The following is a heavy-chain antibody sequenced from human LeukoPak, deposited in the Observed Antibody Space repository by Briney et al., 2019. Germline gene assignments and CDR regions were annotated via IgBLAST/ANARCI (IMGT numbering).Heavy chain of an antibody. J-gene: IGHJ4*02. CDR2: ISDSGGNT. CDR1: GFTFSNYA. D-gene: IGHD6-13*01. CDR3: AKEGIAGDFDY. Sequence: GGSLRLSCAATGFTFSNYAMSWVRQAPAKGLEWVSSISDSGGNTYYADSVKGRFTISRDNSKNTLYLQMNSLRAEDTAVYYCAKEGIAGDFDYWGQGTLVTVSS. V-gene: IGHV3-23*01.